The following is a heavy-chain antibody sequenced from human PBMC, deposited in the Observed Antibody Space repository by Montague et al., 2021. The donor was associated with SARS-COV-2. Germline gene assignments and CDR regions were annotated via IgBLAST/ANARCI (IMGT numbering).Heavy chain of an antibody. CDR1: GYRFSNYW. V-gene: IGHV5-51*01. CDR3: ATESGHDPDTFDI. D-gene: IGHD3-16*01. CDR2: IDPGDSDT. J-gene: IGHJ3*02. Sequence: QSVAEVKKPGESLKISCKGSGYRFSNYWIGWVRQMPGKGLEWMGIIDPGDSDTRYSPSFQGQVTISADKSISTAYLQWSSLKASDTAVYYCATESGHDPDTFDIWAQGTTVTVSS.